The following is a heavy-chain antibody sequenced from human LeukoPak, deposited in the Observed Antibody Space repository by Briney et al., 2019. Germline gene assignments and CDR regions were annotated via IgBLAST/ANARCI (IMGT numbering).Heavy chain of an antibody. Sequence: GGSLRLSCAVSGITLSNYGMSWVRQAPGKGLEWVAGISDSGGRTNYADSVKGRFTISRDNPKNTLYLQMNSLRAEDTAVYFCAKRGVVIRVILVGFHKEAYYFDYWGQGALVTVSS. D-gene: IGHD3-22*01. V-gene: IGHV3-23*01. J-gene: IGHJ4*02. CDR3: AKRGVVIRVILVGFHKEAYYFDY. CDR1: GITLSNYG. CDR2: ISDSGGRT.